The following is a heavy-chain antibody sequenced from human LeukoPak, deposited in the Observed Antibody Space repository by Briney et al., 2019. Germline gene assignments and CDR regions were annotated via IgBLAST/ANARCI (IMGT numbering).Heavy chain of an antibody. D-gene: IGHD6-19*01. V-gene: IGHV6-1*01. CDR2: TYYRSKWYN. Sequence: HTLTLTCAISGDSFSSNSAAWDWSKQSPSRGHEMRGRTYYRSKWYNEYAVSVKSRITINPDTSKNQFSLQLNSVTPEDTAVYYCARDNSEQWLVEGFDAWGQGTLVTVSS. CDR1: GDSFSSNSAA. CDR3: ARDNSEQWLVEGFDA. J-gene: IGHJ5*02.